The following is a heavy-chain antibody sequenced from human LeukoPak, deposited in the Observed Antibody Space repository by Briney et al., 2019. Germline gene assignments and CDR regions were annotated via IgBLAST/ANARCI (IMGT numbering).Heavy chain of an antibody. D-gene: IGHD1-1*01. CDR1: GGSISSSNW. Sequence: PSETLSLTCAVSGGSISSSNWWSWVRQPPGKGLEWIGEIYHSGSTNYNPSLKSRVTIALDTSKTQFSLKLSSVTAADTAVYYCARGGYREAFDIWGQGTMGTVSS. CDR2: IYHSGST. J-gene: IGHJ3*02. V-gene: IGHV4-4*02. CDR3: ARGGYREAFDI.